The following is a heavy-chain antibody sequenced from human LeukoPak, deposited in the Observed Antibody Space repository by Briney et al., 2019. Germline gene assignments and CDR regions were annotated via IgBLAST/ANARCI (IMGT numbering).Heavy chain of an antibody. CDR2: ISGSGGST. CDR3: ARFSGGWYAGYDY. Sequence: GGSLRLSCAASGFTFSSYAMSWVRQAPGKGLEWVSAISGSGGSTYYADPVKGRFTFSRDNSKNTLYLQMNSLRAEDTAVYYCARFSGGWYAGYDYWGQGTLVTVSS. D-gene: IGHD6-13*01. V-gene: IGHV3-23*01. CDR1: GFTFSSYA. J-gene: IGHJ4*02.